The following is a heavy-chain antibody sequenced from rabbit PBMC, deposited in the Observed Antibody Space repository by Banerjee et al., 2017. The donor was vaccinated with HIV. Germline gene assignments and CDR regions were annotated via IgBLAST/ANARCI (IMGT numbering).Heavy chain of an antibody. D-gene: IGHD2-1*01. Sequence: QEQLVESGGGLVQPEGSLTLTCTASGFSFSSSYYMCWVRQAPGKGLEWIACIYAGSSGSTDYASWAKGRFTISKTSSTTVTLQMTSLTAADTATYFCARDRYAGYGDYGYISHGMDLWGQGTLVTVS. CDR3: ARDRYAGYGDYGYISHGMDL. J-gene: IGHJ6*01. CDR1: GFSFSSSYY. CDR2: IYAGSSGST. V-gene: IGHV1S45*01.